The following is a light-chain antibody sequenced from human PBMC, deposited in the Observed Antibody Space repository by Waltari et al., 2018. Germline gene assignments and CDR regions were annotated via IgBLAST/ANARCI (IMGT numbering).Light chain of an antibody. CDR2: YKSDADK. J-gene: IGLJ2*01. CDR3: MIWHSSAVV. V-gene: IGLV5-45*03. CDR1: SGINVGTYM. Sequence: QAVMTQPSSLSASPGASASLTCTLRSGINVGTYMIYWYQQKPGSPPQYLLRYKSDADKQQGSGVPSRFSGSKDASANAGSLLISGLQAEDEADYYCMIWHSSAVVFGGGTKLTVL.